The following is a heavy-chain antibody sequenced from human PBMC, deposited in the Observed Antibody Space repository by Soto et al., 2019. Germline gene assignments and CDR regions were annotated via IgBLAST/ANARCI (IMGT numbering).Heavy chain of an antibody. CDR2: SNSDGRST. D-gene: IGHD6-13*01. CDR1: GFTFSTYW. Sequence: GGSLRLSCAASGFTFSTYWMHWVRQAPGKGLVWVSRSNSDGRSTDHADSVKGRFTISRDNAKNTLYLQINSLRVEDTAVYYCAREPSSWSLEYWGQGMMVIVCS. V-gene: IGHV3-74*01. CDR3: AREPSSWSLEY. J-gene: IGHJ4*02.